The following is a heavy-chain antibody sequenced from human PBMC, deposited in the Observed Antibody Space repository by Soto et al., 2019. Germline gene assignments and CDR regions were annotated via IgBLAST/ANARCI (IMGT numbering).Heavy chain of an antibody. J-gene: IGHJ4*02. CDR2: IYYSGST. V-gene: IGHV4-39*01. CDR1: GGSMSSSDYY. CDR3: ARRTVNIRTFYSGLKTHCFDY. D-gene: IGHD6-19*01. Sequence: PSETLSLTCAVSGGSMSSSDYYWGWIRQPPGKGLEWIGSIYYSGSTYYNPSLQSRVAISVDTSKNQFSLKLKSVTAADTAIYYCARRTVNIRTFYSGLKTHCFDYWGQGAPVTVSS.